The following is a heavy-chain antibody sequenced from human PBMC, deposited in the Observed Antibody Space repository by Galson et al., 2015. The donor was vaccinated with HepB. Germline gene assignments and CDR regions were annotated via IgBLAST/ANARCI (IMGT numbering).Heavy chain of an antibody. Sequence: SETLSLTCAVYGGSFSGYYWSWIRQPPGKGLEWIGEINHSGSTNYNPSLKSRVTISVDTSKNQFSLKLSSVTAADTAAYYCARGRSMIFGVVRDTPTFDYWGQGTLVTVSS. CDR3: ARGRSMIFGVVRDTPTFDY. V-gene: IGHV4-34*01. CDR1: GGSFSGYY. CDR2: INHSGST. J-gene: IGHJ4*02. D-gene: IGHD3/OR15-3a*01.